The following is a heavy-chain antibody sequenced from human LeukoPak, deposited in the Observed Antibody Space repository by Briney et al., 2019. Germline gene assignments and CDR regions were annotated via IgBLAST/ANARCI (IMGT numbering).Heavy chain of an antibody. CDR1: GYTFTSYD. Sequence: ASVKVSCKASGYTFTSYDINWVRQATGQGLEWMGWMNPNSGNTGYAQKFQGRVTMTRNTSISTAYMELSCLRSEDTAVYYCARGVGSSGRWRRGGGVDYWGQGTLVTVSS. J-gene: IGHJ4*02. V-gene: IGHV1-8*01. CDR2: MNPNSGNT. D-gene: IGHD6-19*01. CDR3: ARGVGSSGRWRRGGGVDY.